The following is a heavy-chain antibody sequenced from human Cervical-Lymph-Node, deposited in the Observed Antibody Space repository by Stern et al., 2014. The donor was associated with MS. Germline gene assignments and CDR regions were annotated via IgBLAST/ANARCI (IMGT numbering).Heavy chain of an antibody. CDR2: IDWDDDK. J-gene: IGHJ6*02. V-gene: IGHV2-70*01. Sequence: ESGPALVKPTQTLTLTCTFSGFSLSTSGMCVSWIRQPPGKALEWLALIDWDDDKYYSTSLKTRLTISKDTSKNQVVLTMTNMDPVDTATYYCARTHYVWGSAYGMDVWGQGTTVTVSS. CDR3: ARTHYVWGSAYGMDV. CDR1: GFSLSTSGMC. D-gene: IGHD3-16*01.